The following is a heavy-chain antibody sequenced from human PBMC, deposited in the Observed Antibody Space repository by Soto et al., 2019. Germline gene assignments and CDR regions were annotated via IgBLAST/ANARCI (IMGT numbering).Heavy chain of an antibody. Sequence: QVQLVQSGAEVKKPGASVKVSCKASGYTFTSYAISWVRQAPGQGLEWMGWISAYNGNTNYAQNPRXXXTXXTDTSTSTAYMERRSLRSDDTAVYYCARDSPPLASWGQGTLVTVSS. CDR2: ISAYNGNT. J-gene: IGHJ5*02. CDR3: ARDSPPLAS. D-gene: IGHD3-3*02. CDR1: GYTFTSYA. V-gene: IGHV1-18*01.